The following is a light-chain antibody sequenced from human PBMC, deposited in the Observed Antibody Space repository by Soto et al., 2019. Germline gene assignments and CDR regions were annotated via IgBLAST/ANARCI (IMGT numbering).Light chain of an antibody. V-gene: IGKV3-15*01. Sequence: EIVMTQSPATLSVSPGERATLSCRASQSITSNLVWYQQKAGQDPRLLIYGASTRATGIPARFSGSGSGAEFTLTITSLQFEDFAVYYCQHYDNWPTFGQGNKVEI. CDR3: QHYDNWPT. J-gene: IGKJ1*01. CDR2: GAS. CDR1: QSITSN.